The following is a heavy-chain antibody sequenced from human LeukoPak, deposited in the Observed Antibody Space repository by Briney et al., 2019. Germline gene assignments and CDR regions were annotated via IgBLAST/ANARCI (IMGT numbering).Heavy chain of an antibody. CDR1: GGSISSSSYY. Sequence: SETLSLTCTVSGGSISSSSYYWGWIRQPPGKGLEWIGSIYYSGSTYYNPSLKSRVTMSVDTSKNQFSLKLSSVTAADTAVYYCARDYVYDILTGGYNWFDPWGQGTLVTVSS. CDR2: IYYSGST. CDR3: ARDYVYDILTGGYNWFDP. J-gene: IGHJ5*02. V-gene: IGHV4-39*07. D-gene: IGHD3-9*01.